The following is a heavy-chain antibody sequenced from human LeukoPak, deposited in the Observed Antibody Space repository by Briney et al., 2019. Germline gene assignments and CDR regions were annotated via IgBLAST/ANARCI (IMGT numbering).Heavy chain of an antibody. CDR2: IIPIFGTA. J-gene: IGHJ6*03. V-gene: IGHV1-69*13. D-gene: IGHD2-8*01. CDR3: ARGAVLMVYASFNYYYYMDV. CDR1: GGTFSSYA. Sequence: SVKVSCKASGGTFSSYAISWVRQAPGQGLEWMGGIIPIFGTANYAQKFQGRATITADESTSTAYMELSSLRSEDTAVYYCARGAVLMVYASFNYYYYMDVWGKGTTVTVSS.